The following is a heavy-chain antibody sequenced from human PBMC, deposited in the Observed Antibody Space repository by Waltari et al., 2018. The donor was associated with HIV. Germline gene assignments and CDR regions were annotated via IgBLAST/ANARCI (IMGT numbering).Heavy chain of an antibody. J-gene: IGHJ4*02. V-gene: IGHV3-74*01. CDR3: ATFPINDHSNKRLGY. CDR1: GFTFSSYW. D-gene: IGHD4-4*01. Sequence: EVQLVESGGGLVQPGGSLRLSCAASGFTFSSYWMHWVRQAPGKGLVWVSPINSDGSSTTDADAVKGRFTISRDNAKNTLYLQMNSLRDEDTAVYYCATFPINDHSNKRLGYWGQGTLVTVSS. CDR2: INSDGSST.